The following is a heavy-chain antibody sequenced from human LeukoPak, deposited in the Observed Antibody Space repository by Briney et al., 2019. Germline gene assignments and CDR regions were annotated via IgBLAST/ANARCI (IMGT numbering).Heavy chain of an antibody. D-gene: IGHD3-22*01. J-gene: IGHJ3*01. V-gene: IGHV1-46*02. Sequence: ASVKVSCKASGYTFNIYLIHWVRQAPGQGLEWVGMINPSGGSTTYAQNFQGRLTMTRDMSASTVYMELNSLRSEDTAVYYCAREGDSSGSGAFDVWGQGTMVTVSS. CDR3: AREGDSSGSGAFDV. CDR2: INPSGGST. CDR1: GYTFNIYL.